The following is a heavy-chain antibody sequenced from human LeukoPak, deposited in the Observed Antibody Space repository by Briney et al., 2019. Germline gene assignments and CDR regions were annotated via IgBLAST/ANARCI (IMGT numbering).Heavy chain of an antibody. CDR3: ATIYSSRSSSRY. D-gene: IGHD6-6*01. CDR2: IKSKADGGTA. CDR1: GLTFTNAW. J-gene: IGHJ4*02. V-gene: IGHV3-15*01. Sequence: GGSLRLSCAVSGLTFTNAWMTWVRQAPGKGLEWVGRIKSKADGGTADYAAPVKGRFTISRDDSKNTLYLQIISLKTEDTAVYYCATIYSSRSSSRYWGQGTLVTVSS.